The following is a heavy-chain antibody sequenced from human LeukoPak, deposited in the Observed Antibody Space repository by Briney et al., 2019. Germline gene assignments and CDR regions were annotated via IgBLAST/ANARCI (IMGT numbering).Heavy chain of an antibody. CDR2: IVVGSGNT. CDR1: GFTFTSSA. Sequence: SVKVSCKSSGFTFTSSAVQWVRQARGRRLEWIGWIVVGSGNTNYAQMFQGGVTITRDMSTSTAYMELSSLRSEDTAVYYCAAPSRMQLDYWGQGTLVTVSS. J-gene: IGHJ4*02. CDR3: AAPSRMQLDY. D-gene: IGHD1-14*01. V-gene: IGHV1-58*01.